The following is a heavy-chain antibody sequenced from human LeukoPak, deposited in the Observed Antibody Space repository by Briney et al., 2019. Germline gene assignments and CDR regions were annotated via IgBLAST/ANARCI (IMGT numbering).Heavy chain of an antibody. J-gene: IGHJ6*03. Sequence: ASVKVSCKASGGTFSSYAISWVRQAPGQGLEWMGRIIPILGIANYAQEFQGRVTITADKSTSTAYMELRSLRSDDTAVYYCARDGIAARPNYYYYMDVWGKGTTVTVSS. CDR1: GGTFSSYA. CDR3: ARDGIAARPNYYYYMDV. D-gene: IGHD6-6*01. V-gene: IGHV1-69*04. CDR2: IIPILGIA.